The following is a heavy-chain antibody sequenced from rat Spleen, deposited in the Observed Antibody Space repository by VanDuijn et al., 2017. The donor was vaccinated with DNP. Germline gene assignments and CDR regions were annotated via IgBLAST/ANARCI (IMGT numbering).Heavy chain of an antibody. D-gene: IGHD1-11*01. J-gene: IGHJ2*01. CDR2: IRYDGSYT. CDR3: ATRNYDYNYFDC. CDR1: GFTFSDYY. V-gene: IGHV5-20*01. Sequence: EVQLVESGGGLVQPGRSLKLSCAASGFTFSDYYMAWVRQAPTKGLEWVASIRYDGSYTYYRDSVKGRFTISRDNAKSTLYLQMYSLRSEDTATYYCATRNYDYNYFDCWGQGVMVTVSS.